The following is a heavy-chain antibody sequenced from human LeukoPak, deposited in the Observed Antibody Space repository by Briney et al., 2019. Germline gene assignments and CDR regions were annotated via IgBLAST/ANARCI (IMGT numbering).Heavy chain of an antibody. CDR3: ASVFSGPIAAAGTAAFDI. CDR2: INPNSGGT. CDR1: GYTFTGYY. D-gene: IGHD6-13*01. V-gene: IGHV1-2*02. Sequence: ASVKVSCKASGYTFTGYYMHWVRQAPGQGLEWMGWINPNSGGTNYAQKFQGRVTMTRDTSISTAYMELSRLRSDDTAVYSCASVFSGPIAAAGTAAFDIWGQGTMVTVSS. J-gene: IGHJ3*02.